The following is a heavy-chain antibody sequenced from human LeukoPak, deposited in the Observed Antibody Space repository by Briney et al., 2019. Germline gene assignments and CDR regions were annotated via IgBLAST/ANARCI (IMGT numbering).Heavy chain of an antibody. CDR1: GFNFSSYE. Sequence: GGSLRLSCAASGFNFSSYEMNWVRQAPGKGLELVAYISIGGTNKYYADSVRGRFTISRDNAKNSLYLQMNSLRAEDTAVYYCASVWNIHFDYWGQGTLVTVSS. J-gene: IGHJ4*02. CDR2: ISIGGTNK. D-gene: IGHD1/OR15-1a*01. V-gene: IGHV3-48*03. CDR3: ASVWNIHFDY.